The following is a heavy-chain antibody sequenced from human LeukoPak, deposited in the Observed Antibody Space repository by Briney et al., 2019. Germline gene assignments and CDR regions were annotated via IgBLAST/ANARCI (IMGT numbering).Heavy chain of an antibody. Sequence: GASVKVSCKASGGTFISYAISWVRQAPGQGLEWMGGIIPIFGTANYAQKFQGRVTITADESTSTAYMELSSLRSEDTAVYYCASNPYYYDSSGYYYYWGQGTLVTVSS. CDR1: GGTFISYA. V-gene: IGHV1-69*13. D-gene: IGHD3-22*01. J-gene: IGHJ4*02. CDR2: IIPIFGTA. CDR3: ASNPYYYDSSGYYYY.